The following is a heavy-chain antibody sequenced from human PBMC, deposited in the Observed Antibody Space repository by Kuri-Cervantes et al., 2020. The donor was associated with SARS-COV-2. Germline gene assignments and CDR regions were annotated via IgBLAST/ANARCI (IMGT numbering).Heavy chain of an antibody. CDR1: GYSFTSYW. Sequence: KVSCKGSGYSFTSYWISWVRQMPGKGLEWMGRIDPSDSYTNYSPSFQGQVTISADKSISTAYLQWSSLKASDTAMYYCARSRDRATVTTGWFDPWGQGTLVTVSS. CDR3: ARSRDRATVTTGWFDP. CDR2: IDPSDSYT. D-gene: IGHD4-17*01. V-gene: IGHV5-10-1*04. J-gene: IGHJ5*02.